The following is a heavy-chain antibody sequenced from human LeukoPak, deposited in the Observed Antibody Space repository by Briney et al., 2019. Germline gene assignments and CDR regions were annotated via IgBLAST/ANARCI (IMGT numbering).Heavy chain of an antibody. Sequence: ASVKVSCKASGYTFTGYYMHWVRQAPGQGLEWMGWISGHNGNTKYAKKVQGRVTMTTDTSTSTAYMELRSLRSDDTAVYYCARDEVPYYYDISGSFDYWGQGTLVTVSS. D-gene: IGHD3-22*01. CDR2: ISGHNGNT. V-gene: IGHV1-18*04. CDR3: ARDEVPYYYDISGSFDY. CDR1: GYTFTGYY. J-gene: IGHJ4*02.